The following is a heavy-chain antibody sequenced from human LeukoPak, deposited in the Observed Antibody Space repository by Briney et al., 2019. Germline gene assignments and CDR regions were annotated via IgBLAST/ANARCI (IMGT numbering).Heavy chain of an antibody. CDR2: IYRDESET. J-gene: IGHJ4*02. V-gene: IGHV3-7*01. CDR3: ARDPSRGYTYGYGDY. D-gene: IGHD5-18*01. CDR1: GFTFSNYW. Sequence: GGSLRLSCAASGFTFSNYWMNWVRQPPGKRLEWVANIYRDESETYYVDSVKGRFTISRDNAKNSLYLQMNGLRAEDTAVYYCARDPSRGYTYGYGDYWGQGTLVTVSS.